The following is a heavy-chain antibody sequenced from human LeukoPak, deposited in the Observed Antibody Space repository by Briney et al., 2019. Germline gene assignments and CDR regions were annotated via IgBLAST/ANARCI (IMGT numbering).Heavy chain of an antibody. V-gene: IGHV4-31*03. CDR1: GGSIRTSGNY. CDR2: IYYSGTT. J-gene: IGHJ4*02. Sequence: PSETLSLTCTVSGGSIRTSGNYWSWIRHHPGKGLEWMGCIYYSGTTYDSPSLKSRLTVSVDTSKNQFFLDLTSVTAADTAVYYCARLVYGNGWQIDYWGRGTPATVSS. D-gene: IGHD2-8*01. CDR3: ARLVYGNGWQIDY.